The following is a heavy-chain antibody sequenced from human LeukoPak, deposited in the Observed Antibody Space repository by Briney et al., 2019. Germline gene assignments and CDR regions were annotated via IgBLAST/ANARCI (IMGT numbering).Heavy chain of an antibody. Sequence: SETLSLTCTVSGGSISSSSYYWGWIRQPPGKGLEWIGSIYYSGRTYYNPSLKSRVTISVDTSKNQFSLKLSSVTAADTAVYYCARGYCSGGSCFDYWGQGTLVTVSS. V-gene: IGHV4-39*07. J-gene: IGHJ4*02. CDR2: IYYSGRT. CDR1: GGSISSSSYY. CDR3: ARGYCSGGSCFDY. D-gene: IGHD2-15*01.